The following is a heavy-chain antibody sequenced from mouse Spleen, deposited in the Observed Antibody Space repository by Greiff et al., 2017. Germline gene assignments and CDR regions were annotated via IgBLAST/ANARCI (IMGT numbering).Heavy chain of an antibody. Sequence: QVQLQQPGAELVMPGASVKLSCKASGYTFTSYWMHWVKPRPGQGLEWIGEIDPSDSYTNYNQKFKGKATLTVDKSSSTAYMQLSSLTSEDSAVYYCARSHYYGSSYRDYFDYWGQGTTLTVSS. CDR1: GYTFTSYW. D-gene: IGHD1-1*01. V-gene: IGHV1-69*01. J-gene: IGHJ2*01. CDR3: ARSHYYGSSYRDYFDY. CDR2: IDPSDSYT.